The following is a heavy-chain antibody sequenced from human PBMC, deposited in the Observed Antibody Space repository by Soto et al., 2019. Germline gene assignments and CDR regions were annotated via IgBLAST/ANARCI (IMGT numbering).Heavy chain of an antibody. D-gene: IGHD3-3*01. CDR1: GFTFGSYG. CDR3: AKTVPLHYDFWSGYKTDYYYYGMDV. Sequence: GGSLRLSCAAAGFTFGSYGMRWVRQAPGKGLEWVAVISYDGSNKYYADSVKGRFTISRDNSKNTLYLQMNSLRAEDTAVYYCAKTVPLHYDFWSGYKTDYYYYGMDVWGQGTTVTVSS. CDR2: ISYDGSNK. J-gene: IGHJ6*02. V-gene: IGHV3-30*18.